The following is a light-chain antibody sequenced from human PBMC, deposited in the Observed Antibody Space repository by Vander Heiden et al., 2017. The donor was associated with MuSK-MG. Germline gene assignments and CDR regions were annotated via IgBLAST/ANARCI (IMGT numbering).Light chain of an antibody. Sequence: ENVLTQSPGTLSLSPGERATVSCRASQSVSYSFFAWYQQKVGQAPWLLIYGVSSRATGIPDRFSGSGSGTDFTLTISKLEPEDVAVYYCQQYMSVPQTFGQGTKLEIK. CDR2: GVS. V-gene: IGKV3-20*01. CDR3: QQYMSVPQT. J-gene: IGKJ2*01. CDR1: QSVSYSF.